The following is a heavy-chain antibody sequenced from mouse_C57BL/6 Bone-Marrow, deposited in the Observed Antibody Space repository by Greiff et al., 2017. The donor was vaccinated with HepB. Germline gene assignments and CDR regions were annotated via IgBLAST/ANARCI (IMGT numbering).Heavy chain of an antibody. CDR2: ISNLAYSI. V-gene: IGHV5-15*01. CDR3: ARKGDYYGSGYWYFDV. CDR1: GFTFSDYG. Sequence: EVKLVESGGGLVQPGGSLKLSCAASGFTFSDYGMAWVRQAPRKGPEWVAFISNLAYSIYYADTVTGRFTISRENAKNTLYLEMSSLRSEDTAMYYCARKGDYYGSGYWYFDVWGTGTTVTVSS. J-gene: IGHJ1*03. D-gene: IGHD1-1*01.